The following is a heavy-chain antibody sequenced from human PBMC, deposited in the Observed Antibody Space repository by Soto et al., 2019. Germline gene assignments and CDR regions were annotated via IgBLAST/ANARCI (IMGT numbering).Heavy chain of an antibody. D-gene: IGHD6-19*01. CDR1: RFTFSYYA. J-gene: IGHJ6*02. CDR3: ARDAGAVAGIPAYYYYGMDV. Sequence: GGSLRLSCAASRFTFSYYAMHWIRQAPGKGLEWMAVICSDGSTKYYADSVKGRFTISRDNAKNTLYLQMNSLRDEDTAVYYCARDAGAVAGIPAYYYYGMDVWGQGTTVTVS. CDR2: ICSDGSTK. V-gene: IGHV3-30*04.